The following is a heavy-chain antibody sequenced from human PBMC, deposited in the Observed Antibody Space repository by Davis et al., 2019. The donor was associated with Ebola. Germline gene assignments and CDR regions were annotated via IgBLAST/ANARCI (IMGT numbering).Heavy chain of an antibody. CDR2: ISAYNGNT. CDR3: ARVQTGYYFDSSDSPSWFDP. D-gene: IGHD3-22*01. V-gene: IGHV1-18*01. J-gene: IGHJ5*02. Sequence: ASVKVSCKASGYTFTSYGISWVRQAPGQGLEWMGWISAYNGNTNYAQKLQGRVTMTTDTSTNTAYMELRSLRPEDTAVYYCARVQTGYYFDSSDSPSWFDPWGQGTLVTVSS. CDR1: GYTFTSYG.